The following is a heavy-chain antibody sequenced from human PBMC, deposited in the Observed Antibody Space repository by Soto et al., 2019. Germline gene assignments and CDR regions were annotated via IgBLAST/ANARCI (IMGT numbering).Heavy chain of an antibody. Sequence: EVQLVESGGGLVQPGGSLRLSCAASGFTFSSYDMHWVRQATGKGLEWVSAIGTAGDTYYPGSVKGRFTISRENAKNSLYRQMNSLRAGDTAVYYCARGLDSSSWFYGMDVWGQGTTVTVSS. CDR3: ARGLDSSSWFYGMDV. D-gene: IGHD6-13*01. J-gene: IGHJ6*02. CDR1: GFTFSSYD. V-gene: IGHV3-13*01. CDR2: IGTAGDT.